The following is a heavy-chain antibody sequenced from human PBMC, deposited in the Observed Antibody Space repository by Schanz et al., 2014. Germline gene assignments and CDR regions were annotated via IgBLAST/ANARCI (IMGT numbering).Heavy chain of an antibody. CDR2: INPNSGGT. V-gene: IGHV1-2*06. D-gene: IGHD4-4*01. CDR3: ARHYSTEGNRFYYGMDV. Sequence: QVQLVQSGAEVKKPGASVKVSCKASGYTFTDYPIHWVRQAPGQGLEWMGRINPNSGGTNFAQKFQGRVTVTRDTSISTAYMELGSLRFDDTAVYYCARHYSTEGNRFYYGMDVWGQGATVTVSS. J-gene: IGHJ6*01. CDR1: GYTFTDYP.